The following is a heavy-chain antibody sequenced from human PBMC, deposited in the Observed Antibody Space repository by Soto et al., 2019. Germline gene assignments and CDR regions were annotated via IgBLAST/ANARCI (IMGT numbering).Heavy chain of an antibody. V-gene: IGHV4-39*01. CDR3: ARSSYYYDGGGNDY. CDR1: GGSISSSSYY. Sequence: QLQLQESGPGLVKPSETLSLTCTVSGGSISSSSYYWGWIRQPPGKGLEWIGSIYYSGSTYYNPSLKSPVPIPVDTAKNQFSLKLSFVTAADTAVYYCARSSYYYDGGGNDYGGQGTLVTVSS. J-gene: IGHJ4*02. CDR2: IYYSGST. D-gene: IGHD3-22*01.